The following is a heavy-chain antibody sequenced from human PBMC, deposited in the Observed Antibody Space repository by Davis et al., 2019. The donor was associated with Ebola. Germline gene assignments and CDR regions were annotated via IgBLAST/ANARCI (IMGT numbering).Heavy chain of an antibody. D-gene: IGHD2-15*01. J-gene: IGHJ6*02. CDR2: IFHSGAT. CDR1: GGSISTNNW. Sequence: MPSETLSLTCAVSGGSISTNNWWSWVRQRPGKGLDWIGDIFHSGATNYNPSFKSRLSMSVDKSRNQYSMNLTSVTAADTAFYYCARGLGVSSGGQYYYGMDVWGQGTTVTVSS. V-gene: IGHV4-4*02. CDR3: ARGLGVSSGGQYYYGMDV.